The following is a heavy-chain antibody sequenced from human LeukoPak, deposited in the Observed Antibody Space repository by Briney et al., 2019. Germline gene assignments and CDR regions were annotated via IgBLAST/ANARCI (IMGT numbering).Heavy chain of an antibody. Sequence: ASVKVSCKASGYTFTSYYMHWVRQAPGQGLEWMGIINPSGGSTIYAQKFQGRVTMTIDPSTSTIYMELSSLRSEDTAVYYCAREVGQLLTPKYNWFDPWGQGTLVTVSS. J-gene: IGHJ5*02. CDR3: AREVGQLLTPKYNWFDP. D-gene: IGHD2-2*01. V-gene: IGHV1-46*03. CDR1: GYTFTSYY. CDR2: INPSGGST.